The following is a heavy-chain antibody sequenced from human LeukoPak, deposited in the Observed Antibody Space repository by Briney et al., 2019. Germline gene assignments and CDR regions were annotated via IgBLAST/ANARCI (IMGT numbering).Heavy chain of an antibody. Sequence: PSETLSLTCTVSGVSISSSGSYWAWIRQPPGKGLEWIGTIYYSGSTYYNPSLKSRVSISVDTSKNQFSLKLSSVTAADTAVYYCARDPNSIWFGASSYYYYMDVWGKGTTVTVSS. CDR3: ARDPNSIWFGASSYYYYMDV. V-gene: IGHV4-39*07. CDR1: GVSISSSGSY. D-gene: IGHD3-10*01. J-gene: IGHJ6*03. CDR2: IYYSGST.